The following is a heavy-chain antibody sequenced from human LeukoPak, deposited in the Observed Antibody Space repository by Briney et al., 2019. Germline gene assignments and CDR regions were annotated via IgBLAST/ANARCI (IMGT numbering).Heavy chain of an antibody. J-gene: IGHJ4*02. CDR2: IYSSGST. V-gene: IGHV4-61*10. CDR3: ARGGPYGDYGSNYFDY. CDR1: SGSISSGTYY. D-gene: IGHD4-17*01. Sequence: SETLSLTCTVSSGSISSGTYYWSWLRQPAGKGLEWIGRIYSSGSTNYNPSLKSRVTISVDTSKNQFSLKLSSVTAADTAVYYCARGGPYGDYGSNYFDYWGQGTLVTVSS.